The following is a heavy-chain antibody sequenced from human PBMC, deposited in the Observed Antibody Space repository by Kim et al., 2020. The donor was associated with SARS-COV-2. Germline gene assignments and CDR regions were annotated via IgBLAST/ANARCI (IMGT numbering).Heavy chain of an antibody. D-gene: IGHD3-9*01. V-gene: IGHV3-33*06. CDR3: AESRYDILTS. CDR1: GYTFSSYG. CDR2: IWPDGTIR. J-gene: IGHJ5*02. Sequence: LSLTCDSSGYTFSSYGMHWVRQAPGKGLEWVAMIWPDGTIRNYADSVRGRFTISRDNFENKLYLQMSGLRVEDAAVYFCAESRYDILTSWGQGALVTVSS.